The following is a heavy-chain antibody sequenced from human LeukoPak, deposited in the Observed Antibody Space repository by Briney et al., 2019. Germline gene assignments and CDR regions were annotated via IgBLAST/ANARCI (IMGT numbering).Heavy chain of an antibody. CDR2: ISGSGGNT. Sequence: GGSQRLSCAASGFTISNYVMSWVRQAPGKGLEWVSAISGSGGNTYYADSVKGRFTIPRDISKNTLYLQMNSLRAEDTAVYYCATVGSSGWFYFDYWGQGTLVTVSS. V-gene: IGHV3-23*01. J-gene: IGHJ4*02. D-gene: IGHD6-19*01. CDR3: ATVGSSGWFYFDY. CDR1: GFTISNYV.